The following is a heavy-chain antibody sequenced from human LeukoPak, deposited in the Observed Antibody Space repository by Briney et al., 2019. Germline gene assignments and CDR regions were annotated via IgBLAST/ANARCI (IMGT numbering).Heavy chain of an antibody. J-gene: IGHJ5*02. CDR2: ITYGGSNK. CDR3: SKDLTSDFGGGFDP. Sequence: GRSLRLSCAASGFTFSSYGMHWVRQAPGKGLEWVAIITYGGSNKYYADSVKGRFTISRDNSKNTLYLQMNSLRAEDTAVYYCSKDLTSDFGGGFDPWGQGTLVTVSS. CDR1: GFTFSSYG. V-gene: IGHV3-30*18. D-gene: IGHD3-10*01.